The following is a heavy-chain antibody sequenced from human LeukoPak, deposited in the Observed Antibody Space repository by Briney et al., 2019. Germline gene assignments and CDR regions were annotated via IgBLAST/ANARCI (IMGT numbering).Heavy chain of an antibody. V-gene: IGHV1-2*02. CDR2: IYTTIGGT. CDR3: ARGGYCSSTSWYSIGIAY. CDR1: LDTLSVYY. D-gene: IGHD2-2*02. J-gene: IGHJ4*02. Sequence: ASVRVSPKPSLDTLSVYYTQSGPHSPQERLWRMLWIYTTIGGTTYAQKFQGRVTMTRDTSISTAYMELSRLRSDDTAVYYCARGGYCSSTSWYSIGIAYWGQGTLVTVSS.